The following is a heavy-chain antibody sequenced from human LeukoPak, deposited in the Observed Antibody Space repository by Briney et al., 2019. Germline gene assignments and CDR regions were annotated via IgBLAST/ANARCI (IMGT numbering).Heavy chain of an antibody. D-gene: IGHD3-10*01. CDR3: AKDRGIISDY. CDR2: ISGSGGST. J-gene: IGHJ4*02. V-gene: IGHV3-23*01. Sequence: GGSLRLSCAASGFTFNNYAMNWVRQAPGKGLEWVSGISGSGGSTYYADSVKGRFTISRHNSKNTLYLQMNSLRAEDTAVYYCAKDRGIISDYWGQGTLVTASS. CDR1: GFTFNNYA.